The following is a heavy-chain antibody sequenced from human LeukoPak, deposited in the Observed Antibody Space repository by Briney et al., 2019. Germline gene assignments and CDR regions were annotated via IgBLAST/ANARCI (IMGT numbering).Heavy chain of an antibody. J-gene: IGHJ4*02. V-gene: IGHV4-59*01. CDR2: IYYSGST. CDR1: GGSISIYY. Sequence: SETLSLTCTVSGGSISIYYWSWIRQPPGKGLEWIGYIYYSGSTNYSPSLKSRVTISIDTSKNQFSLNLSSVTAADTAVYYCARDRGTGWFEFDYWGQGTLVTVSS. D-gene: IGHD6-19*01. CDR3: ARDRGTGWFEFDY.